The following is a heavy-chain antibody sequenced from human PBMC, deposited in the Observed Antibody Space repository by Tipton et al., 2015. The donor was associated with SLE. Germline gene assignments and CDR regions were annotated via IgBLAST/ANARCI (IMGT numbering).Heavy chain of an antibody. D-gene: IGHD2-8*01. CDR1: GFTFSSYS. CDR3: AKDGVLMVYAKPDY. V-gene: IGHV3-21*04. Sequence: GSLRLSCAASGFTFSSYSMNWVRQAPGKGLEWVSSISSSSSYIYYADSVKGRFTISRDNSKNTLYLQMNSLRAEDTAVYYCAKDGVLMVYAKPDYWGQGTLVTVSS. J-gene: IGHJ4*02. CDR2: ISSSSSYI.